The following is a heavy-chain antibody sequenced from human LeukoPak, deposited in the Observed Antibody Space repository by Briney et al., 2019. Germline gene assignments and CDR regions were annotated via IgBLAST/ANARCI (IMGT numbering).Heavy chain of an antibody. V-gene: IGHV3-48*03. CDR3: ARGSTSWYYFDY. J-gene: IGHJ4*02. Sequence: GGSLRLSCAASGFTFSNSAMSWVRQAPGKGLEWVSYITTSGRTINYADSVKGRFTISRDNAKNSVFLQMSSLRAEDTAIYYCARGSTSWYYFDYWGQGSLVTVSS. CDR1: GFTFSNSA. D-gene: IGHD2-2*01. CDR2: ITTSGRTI.